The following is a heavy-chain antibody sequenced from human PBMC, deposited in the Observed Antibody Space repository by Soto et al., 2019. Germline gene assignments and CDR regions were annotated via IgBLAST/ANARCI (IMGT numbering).Heavy chain of an antibody. Sequence: EVRLLESGGGLVQPGGSLRLSCAGSGITFEDYAISWVRQAPGKGMEWVSDVSGNGLSKHYADSVEDRFTISRDNSKHTVSLQMNSLRADDTAVYYCATTAASAHFDHWGQGILVTVSS. J-gene: IGHJ4*02. CDR3: ATTAASAHFDH. V-gene: IGHV3-23*01. CDR1: GITFEDYA. D-gene: IGHD6-13*01. CDR2: VSGNGLSK.